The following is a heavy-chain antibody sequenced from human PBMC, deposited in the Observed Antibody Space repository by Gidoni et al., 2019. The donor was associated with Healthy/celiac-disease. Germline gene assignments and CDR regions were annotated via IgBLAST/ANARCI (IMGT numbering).Heavy chain of an antibody. D-gene: IGHD3-10*01. J-gene: IGHJ6*02. CDR2: ISYDGSNK. V-gene: IGHV3-30*03. CDR3: ARVWFGELSPPDGMDV. Sequence: QVQLVESGGGVVQPGRSLRLSCAASGFTFSSYGMHWGRQAPGKGLEWVAVISYDGSNKYYADSVKGRFTISRDNSKNTLYLQMNSLRAEDTAVYYCARVWFGELSPPDGMDVWGQGTTVTVSS. CDR1: GFTFSSYG.